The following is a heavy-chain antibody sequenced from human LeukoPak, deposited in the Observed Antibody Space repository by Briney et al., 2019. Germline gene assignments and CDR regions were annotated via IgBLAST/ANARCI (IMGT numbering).Heavy chain of an antibody. CDR3: ARGSYGTYYYYYMDV. J-gene: IGHJ6*03. CDR1: GYTFTGYY. D-gene: IGHD5-18*01. V-gene: IGHV1-2*02. CDR2: INPNSGGT. Sequence: GASVKVSCKASGYTFTGYYMHWVRQAPGQGLEWMGWINPNSGGTNYAQKFQGRVTMTRDTSISTAYMELSRLRSDDTAVYYCARGSYGTYYYYYMDVWGKGTTVTVSS.